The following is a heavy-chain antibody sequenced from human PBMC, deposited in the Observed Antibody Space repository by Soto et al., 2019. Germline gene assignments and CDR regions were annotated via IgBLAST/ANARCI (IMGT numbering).Heavy chain of an antibody. CDR1: GFDFTNHW. V-gene: IGHV3-74*01. D-gene: IGHD2-21*02. J-gene: IGHJ5*02. CDR2: ITSDGKSK. Sequence: LRLSCAASGFDFTNHWMHWVRQAPGKGLVWVSRITSDGKSKAYAESVKGRFAISRDNAKNTVYLQMNGLTVEDTAVYYCARESGDWPLNWFDPWGQGTLVTVSS. CDR3: ARESGDWPLNWFDP.